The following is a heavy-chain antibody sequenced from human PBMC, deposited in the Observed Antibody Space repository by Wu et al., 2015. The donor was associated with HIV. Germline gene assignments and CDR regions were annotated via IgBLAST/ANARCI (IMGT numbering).Heavy chain of an antibody. CDR3: ARDSITMIVVVNDAFDI. V-gene: IGHV1-18*01. J-gene: IGHJ3*02. Sequence: QVQLVQSGAEVKKPGASVKVSCKASGYTFTSYGISWVRQAPGQGLEWMGWISAYNGNTNYAQKLQGRVTMTTDTSTSTAYMELRSLRSDDTAVYYCARDSITMIVVVNDAFDIWGQGTMVTVSS. D-gene: IGHD3-22*01. CDR1: GYTFTSYG. CDR2: ISAYNGNT.